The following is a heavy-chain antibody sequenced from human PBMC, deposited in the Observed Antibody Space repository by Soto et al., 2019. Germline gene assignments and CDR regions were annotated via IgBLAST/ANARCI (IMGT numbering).Heavy chain of an antibody. J-gene: IGHJ4*02. Sequence: ASVKVSCKASGYTFTSYGISWVRQAPGQGLEWMGWISAYNGNTNYAQKLQGRVTMTTDTSTSTAYMELRSLRSDDTAVYYCARSKIVVVPAAMAPENDYWGQGTLVTVSS. D-gene: IGHD2-2*01. V-gene: IGHV1-18*01. CDR2: ISAYNGNT. CDR1: GYTFTSYG. CDR3: ARSKIVVVPAAMAPENDY.